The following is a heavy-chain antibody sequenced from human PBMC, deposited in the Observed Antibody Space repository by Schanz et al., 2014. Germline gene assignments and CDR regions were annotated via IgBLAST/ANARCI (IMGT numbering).Heavy chain of an antibody. V-gene: IGHV4-34*01. CDR2: INHSGST. CDR3: ARGHDYFWGSYRRSPWGYFDL. CDR1: GGSFSDYY. Sequence: QVQLQQWGAGLLKPSETLSLTCAVYGGSFSDYYWSWIRQPPGKGLEWIGEINHSGSTNYNPSLKSHFTISLDPSKTQFSRKLSSVTAADTAVYYCARGHDYFWGSYRRSPWGYFDLWGRGSLVTVSS. J-gene: IGHJ2*01. D-gene: IGHD3-16*02.